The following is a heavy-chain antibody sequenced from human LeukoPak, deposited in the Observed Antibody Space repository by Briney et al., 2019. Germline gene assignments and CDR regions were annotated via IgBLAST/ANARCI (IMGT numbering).Heavy chain of an antibody. CDR3: ARDRPGTDYFDY. CDR2: INPSGGST. D-gene: IGHD1-26*01. Sequence: ASVKVSCKASGYAFTSYYMHWVRQAPGQGLEWMGIINPSGGSTSYAQKFQGRVTMTRDTSTSTVYMELSSLRSEDTAVYYCARDRPGTDYFDYWGLGTLVTVSS. J-gene: IGHJ4*02. CDR1: GYAFTSYY. V-gene: IGHV1-46*01.